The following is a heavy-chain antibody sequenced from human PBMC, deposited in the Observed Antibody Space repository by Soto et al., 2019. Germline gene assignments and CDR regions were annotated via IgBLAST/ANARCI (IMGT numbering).Heavy chain of an antibody. CDR3: ASQYSGYDYGHDY. J-gene: IGHJ4*02. V-gene: IGHV4-34*01. Sequence: SETLSLXCAVYGGSFSGYYWSWIRQPPGKGLEWIGEINHSGSTNYNPSLKSRVTISVDTSKNQFSLKLSSVTAADTAVYYCASQYSGYDYGHDYWGQGTLVTVSS. CDR1: GGSFSGYY. CDR2: INHSGST. D-gene: IGHD5-12*01.